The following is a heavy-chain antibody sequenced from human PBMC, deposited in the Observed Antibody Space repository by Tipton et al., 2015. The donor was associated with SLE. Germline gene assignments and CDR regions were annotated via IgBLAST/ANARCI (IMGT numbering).Heavy chain of an antibody. D-gene: IGHD6-19*01. CDR1: GGSISGYY. CDR2: IYYSGST. J-gene: IGHJ1*01. Sequence: TLSLTCTVSGGSISGYYWSWIRQPPGKGLEWIGYIYYSGSTNYSPSLNSRVTISVDTSKNLFSLKLSSMTAADTAVYYCARHAAVVGNFQHWGPGTLVTVSS. V-gene: IGHV4-59*08. CDR3: ARHAAVVGNFQH.